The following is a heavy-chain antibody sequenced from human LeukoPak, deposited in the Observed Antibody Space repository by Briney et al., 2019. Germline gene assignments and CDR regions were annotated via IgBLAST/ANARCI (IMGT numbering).Heavy chain of an antibody. V-gene: IGHV3-21*01. CDR2: ISTSSRYI. Sequence: SGGSLRLSCAASGFTFSSFDMNWVRQAPGKGLEWVSSISTSSRYIYYRDSVRGRFTISRDDAKNSLYPQMNSLRVEDTAVYYCARADCSGSTCYLRRSWFDPWGQGTLVTVSS. J-gene: IGHJ5*02. CDR1: GFTFSSFD. D-gene: IGHD2-2*01. CDR3: ARADCSGSTCYLRRSWFDP.